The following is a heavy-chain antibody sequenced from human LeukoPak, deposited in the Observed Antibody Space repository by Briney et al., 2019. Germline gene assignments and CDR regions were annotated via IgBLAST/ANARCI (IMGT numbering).Heavy chain of an antibody. D-gene: IGHD2/OR15-2a*01. CDR1: GFTFSSFA. J-gene: IGHJ4*02. CDR2: ISGSGAGT. Sequence: PGGSLRLSCAASGFTFSSFALSWVRHAPGKGLEWVSAISGSGAGTYYADSVKGRFTISRDNSKNTLYLQMTGLRAEDTAVYYCAKVLHYCDDSTSPGYWGRGTLVTVSS. V-gene: IGHV3-23*01. CDR3: AKVLHYCDDSTSPGY.